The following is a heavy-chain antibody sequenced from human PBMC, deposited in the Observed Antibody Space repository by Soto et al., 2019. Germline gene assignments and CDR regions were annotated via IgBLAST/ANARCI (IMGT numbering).Heavy chain of an antibody. Sequence: SETLSLTCTVSGGSISSYYWSWIRQPPGKGLEWIGYIYYSGSTNYNPSLKIRVTISVDTSKNQFSLNLSSVTAADTAVYYCARNTSQLLLDKRWYYYYGMDVWGQGTTVTVSS. J-gene: IGHJ6*02. CDR1: GGSISSYY. D-gene: IGHD2-2*01. CDR3: ARNTSQLLLDKRWYYYYGMDV. V-gene: IGHV4-59*01. CDR2: IYYSGST.